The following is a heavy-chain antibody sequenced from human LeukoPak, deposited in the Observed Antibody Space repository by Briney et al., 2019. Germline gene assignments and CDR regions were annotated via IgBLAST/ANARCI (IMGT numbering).Heavy chain of an antibody. CDR1: GFTVRSNY. Sequence: PGGSLRLSCAASGFTVRSNYMSWVRQAPGKGLEWVSVIYSDGSTYYSDDVKGRFTISRDNSKNTLHLQMNNLRTEDTALDYCSRPLAYGEHAFDIWRQGTMATV. J-gene: IGHJ3*02. CDR2: IYSDGST. D-gene: IGHD4-17*01. CDR3: SRPLAYGEHAFDI. V-gene: IGHV3-53*01.